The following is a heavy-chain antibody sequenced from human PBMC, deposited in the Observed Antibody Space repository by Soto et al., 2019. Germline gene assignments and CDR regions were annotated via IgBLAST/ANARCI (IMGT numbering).Heavy chain of an antibody. CDR1: GASISSSTYY. J-gene: IGHJ4*02. CDR3: ARKSRPLRRSSFDF. CDR2: FDYSGDT. V-gene: IGHV4-39*01. D-gene: IGHD1-26*01. Sequence: QVQLQESGPGLVKPSETLSVTCNVSGASISSSTYYWAWIRQSPGRGLEWIGTFDYSGDTYYNPSLKSRLTLSADTSNNQLSLKVTSVTVEDTAVYFCARKSRPLRRSSFDFWGQGILVIVSS.